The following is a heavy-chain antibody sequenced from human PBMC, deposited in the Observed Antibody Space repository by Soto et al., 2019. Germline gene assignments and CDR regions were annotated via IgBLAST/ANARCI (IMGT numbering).Heavy chain of an antibody. J-gene: IGHJ5*02. CDR2: VQMSGTT. CDR1: GASVRSYH. V-gene: IGHV4-4*07. CDR3: AKDRSTMRWFDP. D-gene: IGHD1-1*01. Sequence: PSETLSLSCAVSGASVRSYHWSWIRQASGKGLEWIGRVQMSGTTNYNPSLKTRVTMSLDTSKNEVSLRMTSVTAADTAVYFCAKDRSTMRWFDPWGQGILVNVSS.